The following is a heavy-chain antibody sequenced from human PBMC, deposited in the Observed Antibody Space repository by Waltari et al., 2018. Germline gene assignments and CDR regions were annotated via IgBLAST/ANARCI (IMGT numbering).Heavy chain of an antibody. Sequence: QLQLQESGPGLVKPSETLSLTCTVSGDSISGSNYYWGWIRQPPGQGLEWIGSISYSWTTYCHPSLKRLVTMSVDTSKNQFSLNLSSVTAADTAVFYCVRPGSSVGWYYFDYWGQGTLVTVSS. CDR2: ISYSWTT. CDR3: VRPGSSVGWYYFDY. CDR1: GDSISGSNYY. J-gene: IGHJ4*02. D-gene: IGHD6-19*01. V-gene: IGHV4-39*01.